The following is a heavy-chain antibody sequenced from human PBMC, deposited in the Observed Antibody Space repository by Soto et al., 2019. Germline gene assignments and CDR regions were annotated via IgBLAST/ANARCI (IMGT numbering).Heavy chain of an antibody. CDR3: ARCAGTRITMVRGVILDAFDI. Sequence: GGSLRLSCAASGFTFSSYSMNWVRQAPGKGLEWVSSISSSSSYIYYADSVKGRFTISRDNAKNSLYLQMNSLRAEDTAVYYCARCAGTRITMVRGVILDAFDIWGQGTMVTVSS. CDR1: GFTFSSYS. J-gene: IGHJ3*02. V-gene: IGHV3-21*01. CDR2: ISSSSSYI. D-gene: IGHD3-10*01.